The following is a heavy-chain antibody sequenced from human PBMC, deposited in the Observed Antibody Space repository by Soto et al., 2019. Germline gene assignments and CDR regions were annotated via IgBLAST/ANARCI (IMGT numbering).Heavy chain of an antibody. CDR3: ARDRLARSDDI. V-gene: IGHV1-18*01. Sequence: GASVKVSCKASGFTFTSSAMQWVRQARGQRLEWMGWISAYNGNTNYAQKLQGRVTMTTDTSTSTAYMELRSLRSDDTAVYYCARDRLARSDDIWGQGTMVTVSS. CDR2: ISAYNGNT. J-gene: IGHJ3*02. CDR1: GFTFTSSA. D-gene: IGHD6-25*01.